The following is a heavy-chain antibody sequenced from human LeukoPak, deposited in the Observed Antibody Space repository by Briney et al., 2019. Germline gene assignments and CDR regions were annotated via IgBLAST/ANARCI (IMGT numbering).Heavy chain of an antibody. J-gene: IGHJ5*02. CDR3: ARVTRYSGFGDP. Sequence: SETLSLTCTVSGGSISSYYWSWIRQPPGKGLGWIGYIYYSGSTNYNPSLKSRVTISVDTSKNQFSLKLSSVTAADTAVYYCARVTRYSGFGDPWGQGTLVTVSS. V-gene: IGHV4-59*01. CDR1: GGSISSYY. CDR2: IYYSGST. D-gene: IGHD5-12*01.